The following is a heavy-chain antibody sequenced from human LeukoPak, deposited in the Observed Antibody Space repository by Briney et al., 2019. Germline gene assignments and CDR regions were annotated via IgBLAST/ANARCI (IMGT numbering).Heavy chain of an antibody. CDR2: IYTSGST. J-gene: IGHJ4*02. Sequence: PSETLSLTCTVSGGSISSGSYYWSWIRPPAGQGLEWIRRIYTSGSTNYNPSLDSRVTIPVDTYKTQFSLRISSGAAAGAVLYVWAREGPNGGCSAQCDADFDYWGQGTLVTVSS. CDR3: AREGPNGGCSAQCDADFDY. D-gene: IGHD7-27*01. V-gene: IGHV4-61*02. CDR1: GGSISSGSYY.